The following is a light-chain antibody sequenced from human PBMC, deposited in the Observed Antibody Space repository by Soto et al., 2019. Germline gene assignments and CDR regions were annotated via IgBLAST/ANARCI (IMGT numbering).Light chain of an antibody. V-gene: IGKV3-15*01. CDR2: GAS. J-gene: IGKJ1*01. CDR1: QSVSSN. CDR3: QKYNNWLGT. Sequence: DIVMTQSPATLSVSPGERATLSCRASQSVSSNLAWYQQKPGQAPRLLIYGASTRATGIPARFSGSGSGTEFTITISSMQSEDFAVYYCQKYNNWLGTFGQGTKVEIK.